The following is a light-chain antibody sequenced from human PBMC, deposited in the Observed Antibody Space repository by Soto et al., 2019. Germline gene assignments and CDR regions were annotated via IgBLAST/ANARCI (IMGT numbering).Light chain of an antibody. Sequence: DIQMTQSPSSLSASVGDSVTIICRASQSISRDLNWYQQRPGKVPKVLIYAAASLQSGVPPRFTGSGAGTEFTLTISGLQPEDVATYDCQQSYITPYTFGQGTKLDIE. CDR1: QSISRD. CDR2: AAA. CDR3: QQSYITPYT. V-gene: IGKV1-39*01. J-gene: IGKJ2*01.